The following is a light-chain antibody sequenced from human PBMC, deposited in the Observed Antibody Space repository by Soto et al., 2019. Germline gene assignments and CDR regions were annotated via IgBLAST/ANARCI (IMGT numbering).Light chain of an antibody. CDR1: QDISNW. V-gene: IGKV1D-12*01. J-gene: IGKJ2*01. CDR2: GAS. Sequence: DIQMTQSPSSVLASVGDRVTITCRASQDISNWLAWYQQKPGKAPKFLIYGASNLQSGVPSRFSGSGSGTDFTLTINTLQSEEFATYYCQQRSNWPPYTFGQGTKQEIK. CDR3: QQRSNWPPYT.